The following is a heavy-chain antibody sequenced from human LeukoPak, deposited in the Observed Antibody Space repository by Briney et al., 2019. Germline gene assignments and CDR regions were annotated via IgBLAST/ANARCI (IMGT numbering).Heavy chain of an antibody. CDR2: ISSSGSYI. J-gene: IGHJ4*02. D-gene: IGHD3-10*01. Sequence: GGSLRLSCAASRFTFSSYSMNWVRQAPGKGLEWVSSISSSGSYIYYANSVKGRFTISRDNSKNTLYLQMNSLRAEDTAVYYCAKDYAAMVRGVFDYWGQGTLVTVSS. CDR1: RFTFSSYS. CDR3: AKDYAAMVRGVFDY. V-gene: IGHV3-21*01.